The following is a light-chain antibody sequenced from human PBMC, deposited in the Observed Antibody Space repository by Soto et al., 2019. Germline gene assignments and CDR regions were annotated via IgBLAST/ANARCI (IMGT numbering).Light chain of an antibody. CDR3: AAWDDSLSVV. J-gene: IGLJ2*01. V-gene: IGLV1-44*01. CDR2: SNN. Sequence: QSVLTQTPSASGTPGQRVTISCSGSSSNIGSNTVNWYQQLPGTAPKLLIYSNNRRPSGVPDRFSGSKSGTSASLAISGLQSEDEADYYCAAWDDSLSVVFGGGTNLTVL. CDR1: SSNIGSNT.